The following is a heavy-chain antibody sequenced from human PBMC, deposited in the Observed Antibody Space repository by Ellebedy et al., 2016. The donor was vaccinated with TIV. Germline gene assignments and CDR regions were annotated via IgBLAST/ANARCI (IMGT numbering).Heavy chain of an antibody. V-gene: IGHV4-59*01. CDR3: ARVRGPHNKNWFDP. Sequence: SETLSLTCTVSGDSITSYYWNWTRQPPGKGLEWIAYIYHTGSTNYNPSLKSRVTLSIDTSKNQFSLNLSSVTAADTAVYYCARVRGPHNKNWFDPWGQGTQVTVSS. J-gene: IGHJ5*02. CDR1: GDSITSYY. CDR2: IYHTGST. D-gene: IGHD1-14*01.